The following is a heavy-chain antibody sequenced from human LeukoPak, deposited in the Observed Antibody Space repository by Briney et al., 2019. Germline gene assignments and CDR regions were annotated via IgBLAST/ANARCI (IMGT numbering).Heavy chain of an antibody. CDR1: GFTFDDYA. CDR3: AKSYSSGWSDYFDY. V-gene: IGHV3-9*01. Sequence: GGSLRLSCAASGFTFDDYAMHWVRQAPGKGLEWVSGISWNSGSIGYADSVKGRFTISRDNAKNSLYLQMNSLRAEDTALYYCAKSYSSGWSDYFDYWGQGTLVTVSS. D-gene: IGHD6-19*01. J-gene: IGHJ4*02. CDR2: ISWNSGSI.